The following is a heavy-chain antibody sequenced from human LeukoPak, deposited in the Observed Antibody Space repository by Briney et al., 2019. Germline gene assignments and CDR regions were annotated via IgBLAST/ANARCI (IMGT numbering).Heavy chain of an antibody. D-gene: IGHD3-22*01. CDR2: IIPIFGTA. V-gene: IGHV1-69*13. Sequence: ASVKVSCKASGGTFSSYTITWVRQAPGQGLEWMGGIIPIFGTANYAQRFQGRVTITADESTSTAYMELSSLRSEDTAVYYCAREYQYYYDSSGYTAFDIWGQGTMVTVSS. CDR1: GGTFSSYT. CDR3: AREYQYYYDSSGYTAFDI. J-gene: IGHJ3*02.